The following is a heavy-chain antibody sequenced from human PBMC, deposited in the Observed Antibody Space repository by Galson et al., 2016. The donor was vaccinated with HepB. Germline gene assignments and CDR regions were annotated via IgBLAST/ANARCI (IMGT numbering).Heavy chain of an antibody. CDR3: ARDIPNGWGYTYFTPY. CDR2: IYYSGST. J-gene: IGHJ4*02. D-gene: IGHD5-18*01. CDR1: GGSISSGGYY. Sequence: TLSLTCTVSGGSISSGGYYWSWIRQHPGKGLEWIGYIYYSGSTYYNPSLKSRITISVDTSKNQFSLKLSSVTAADTAVYYCARDIPNGWGYTYFTPYWGQGTLVTVSS. V-gene: IGHV4-31*03.